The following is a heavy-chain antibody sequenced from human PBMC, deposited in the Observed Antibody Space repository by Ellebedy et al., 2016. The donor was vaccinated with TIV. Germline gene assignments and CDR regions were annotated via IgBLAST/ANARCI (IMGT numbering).Heavy chain of an antibody. CDR2: ISGLGDST. V-gene: IGHV3-23*01. CDR1: GFTFSSYW. D-gene: IGHD3-22*01. J-gene: IGHJ6*02. Sequence: GGSLRLSCAASGFTFSSYWMSWVRQAPGKGLEWVSIISGLGDSTSYADSVKGRFTISRDNSENTLFLQVSGLRAEDTAVYYCAKDLSSDYYDSSGSPKSWYYYYYGLDVWGQGTTVTVSS. CDR3: AKDLSSDYYDSSGSPKSWYYYYYGLDV.